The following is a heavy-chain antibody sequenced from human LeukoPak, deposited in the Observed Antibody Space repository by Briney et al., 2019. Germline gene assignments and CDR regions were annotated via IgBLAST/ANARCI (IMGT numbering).Heavy chain of an antibody. D-gene: IGHD5-12*01. Sequence: GASVKVSCKASGYTFTNYDISWVRQASGQGLEWMGWMNPNTGNTGYAQQFLGRVSMTRNTSISTAYMELSSLKSDDTAVYYCARGSGHSTNDYWGQGTLVTVSS. CDR1: GYTFTNYD. CDR2: MNPNTGNT. J-gene: IGHJ4*02. V-gene: IGHV1-8*01. CDR3: ARGSGHSTNDY.